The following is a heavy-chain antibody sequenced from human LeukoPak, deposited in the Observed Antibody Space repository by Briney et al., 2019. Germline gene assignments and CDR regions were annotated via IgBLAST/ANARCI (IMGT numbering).Heavy chain of an antibody. D-gene: IGHD1-26*01. Sequence: GGSLRLSCAASGFTFSSYAMSWVRQAPGKGLEWVSSISGSGGSTYYADSVKGRFTISRDNSNNTLYLQMNSLRAEDTAVYYCARGGLRSGSYLRPYYYYYYMDVWGKGTTVTISS. V-gene: IGHV3-23*01. CDR2: ISGSGGST. CDR3: ARGGLRSGSYLRPYYYYYYMDV. CDR1: GFTFSSYA. J-gene: IGHJ6*03.